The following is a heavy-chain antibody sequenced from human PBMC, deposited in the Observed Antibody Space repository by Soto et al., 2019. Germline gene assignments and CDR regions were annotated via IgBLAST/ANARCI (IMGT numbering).Heavy chain of an antibody. D-gene: IGHD6-6*01. Sequence: EVQLLESGGGLVPPGGSLRLSCAASGFTFSSYAMSWVLQAPGKGLEWVSAIRGSGGSTYYADSVKGRFTISRDISKNTVYLQMKSLRAGDTAVYYCAKGIEYSSASYFDYWGQGTLVTVSS. V-gene: IGHV3-23*01. CDR1: GFTFSSYA. CDR2: IRGSGGST. CDR3: AKGIEYSSASYFDY. J-gene: IGHJ4*02.